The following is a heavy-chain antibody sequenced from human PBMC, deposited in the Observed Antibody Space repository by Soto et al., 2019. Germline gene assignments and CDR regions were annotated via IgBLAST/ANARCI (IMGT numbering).Heavy chain of an antibody. D-gene: IGHD1-20*01. CDR2: IYPGDSDT. V-gene: IGHV5-51*01. CDR1: GYSFTSYW. CDR3: ETWGVTVKYYYGMDV. Sequence: GESLKISCKGSGYSFTSYWIGWVRQMPGKGLEWMGIIYPGDSDTRYSPSFQGQVTISADKSISTAYLQWSSLKASDTAMYYCETWGVTVKYYYGMDVWGQGTTVTVSS. J-gene: IGHJ6*02.